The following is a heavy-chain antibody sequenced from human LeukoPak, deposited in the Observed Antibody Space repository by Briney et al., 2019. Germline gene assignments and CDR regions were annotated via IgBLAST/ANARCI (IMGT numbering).Heavy chain of an antibody. CDR2: IYSDGSI. J-gene: IGHJ4*02. CDR1: GFTVSNNY. Sequence: GGSLRLSCAASGFTVSNNYMSWVRQAPGKGLEWVSIIYSDGSIFYADSVKGRFTISKDVSKNTLYLQMNSLRAEDTAVYYCARDTKNWGQGTLVTVSS. V-gene: IGHV3-53*01. D-gene: IGHD1-1*01. CDR3: ARDTKN.